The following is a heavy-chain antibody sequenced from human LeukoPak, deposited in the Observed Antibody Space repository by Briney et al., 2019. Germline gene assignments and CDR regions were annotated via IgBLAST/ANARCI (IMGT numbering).Heavy chain of an antibody. CDR3: ARPNMVSMVRGVISPDAFDI. D-gene: IGHD3-10*01. CDR2: IYPGDSDT. J-gene: IGHJ3*02. CDR1: GYSFTFYW. Sequence: GESLKISCKGSGYSFTFYWIGWVRQMPGKGLEWMGIIYPGDSDTRYSPSFQGQVTISADKSISTAYLHWSSLKASDTAIYYRARPNMVSMVRGVISPDAFDICGQGTMVTVSS. V-gene: IGHV5-51*01.